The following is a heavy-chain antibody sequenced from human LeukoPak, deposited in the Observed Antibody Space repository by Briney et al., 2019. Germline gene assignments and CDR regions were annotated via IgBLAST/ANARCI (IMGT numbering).Heavy chain of an antibody. CDR2: ISSSSSYI. CDR1: GFTFSSYS. V-gene: IGHV3-21*01. Sequence: GGSLRLSCAASGFTFSSYSMNWVRQAPGKGLEWVSSISSSSSYIYYADSVKGRFTVSRDNAKNSLYLQMNSLRAEDTAVYYCARDVDYYGSGNWFDPWGQGTLATVSS. CDR3: ARDVDYYGSGNWFDP. J-gene: IGHJ5*02. D-gene: IGHD3-10*01.